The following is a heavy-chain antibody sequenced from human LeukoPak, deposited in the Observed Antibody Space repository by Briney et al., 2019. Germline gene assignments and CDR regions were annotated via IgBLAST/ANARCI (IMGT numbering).Heavy chain of an antibody. D-gene: IGHD3-10*01. J-gene: IGHJ4*02. V-gene: IGHV4-30-4*01. CDR3: ARVQRRFGELVFDY. CDR1: GGSISRGDYY. CDR2: SYYSGST. Sequence: SVTLSLTCTVSGGSISRGDYYWSWISQPPGKGLEWIGYSYYSGSTYYNPSLQSRVTISVDTSKNQFSLKLSSVTAADTAVYYCARVQRRFGELVFDYWGQGTLVTVSS.